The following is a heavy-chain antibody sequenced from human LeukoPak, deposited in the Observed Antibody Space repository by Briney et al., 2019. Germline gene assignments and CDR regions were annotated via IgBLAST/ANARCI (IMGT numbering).Heavy chain of an antibody. J-gene: IGHJ4*02. D-gene: IGHD6-19*01. CDR3: AXXTIAVXXTXPIDY. Sequence: GASVKVSCKASGYAFTSYGISWLRQAPGQGLEWMGWINAYNGNTNYAQKLQXRVTMTTDTSTSTAYMELRSLRSDDTAVYYCAXXTIAVXXTXPIDYWGQGTLVTVSS. CDR2: INAYNGNT. V-gene: IGHV1-18*01. CDR1: GYAFTSYG.